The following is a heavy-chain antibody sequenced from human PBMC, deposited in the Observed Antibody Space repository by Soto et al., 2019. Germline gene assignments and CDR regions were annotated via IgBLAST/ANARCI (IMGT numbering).Heavy chain of an antibody. V-gene: IGHV4-59*08. CDR1: GGSISSYY. CDR2: IYYSGST. J-gene: IGHJ3*02. CDR3: ARGYCSSTSCHHDAFDI. Sequence: QVQLQESGPGLVKPSETLSLTCTVPGGSISSYYWSWIRQPPGKGLEWIGYIYYSGSTNYNPSLKSGVNISVDASKKQCSLKLSSVTAADTAVYYCARGYCSSTSCHHDAFDIWGKGTMVTVSS. D-gene: IGHD2-2*01.